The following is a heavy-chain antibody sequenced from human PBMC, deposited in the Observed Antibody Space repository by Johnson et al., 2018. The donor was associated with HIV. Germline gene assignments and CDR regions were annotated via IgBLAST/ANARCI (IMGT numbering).Heavy chain of an antibody. D-gene: IGHD1-26*01. V-gene: IGHV3-66*02. CDR2: IYTGGST. Sequence: MLLVESGGGLVQPGGSLRLSCAASGFTVSSNYMSWVRQAPGKGLEWVSVIYTGGSTYYTDSMKGRFTISRYTSKNTLYLQMNSLRAEDTAVYYCARLTWDQNRGWDAFDIWGQGTMVTVSS. CDR3: ARLTWDQNRGWDAFDI. J-gene: IGHJ3*02. CDR1: GFTVSSNY.